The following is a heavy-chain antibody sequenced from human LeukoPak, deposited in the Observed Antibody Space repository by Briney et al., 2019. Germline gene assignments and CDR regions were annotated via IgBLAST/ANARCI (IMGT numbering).Heavy chain of an antibody. CDR2: IYPGDSDT. Sequence: LGESLQISCQGSGYSFTSYWIGWVRQLPGKGLEWMGIIYPGDSDTRYSPSFQGQVTISADRSISTTSLQWSSLKASDTAMYYCARPLDAVAGTSSDYWGQGTLVTVSS. D-gene: IGHD6-19*01. V-gene: IGHV5-51*01. CDR3: ARPLDAVAGTSSDY. J-gene: IGHJ4*02. CDR1: GYSFTSYW.